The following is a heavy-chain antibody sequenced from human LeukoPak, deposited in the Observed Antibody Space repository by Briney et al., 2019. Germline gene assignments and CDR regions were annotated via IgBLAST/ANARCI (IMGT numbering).Heavy chain of an antibody. CDR3: AREGGYSYGNAPLHFDN. Sequence: TTSETLSLTCTVSGGSISSYYWSWIRQPAGKGLEWIGRIETSGSTNYNPSLKSRVTISVDTSKNQFSLKVSSVTAADTAVYYCAREGGYSYGNAPLHFDNWGQGTLVTVSS. CDR2: IETSGST. J-gene: IGHJ4*02. CDR1: GGSISSYY. V-gene: IGHV4-4*07. D-gene: IGHD5-18*01.